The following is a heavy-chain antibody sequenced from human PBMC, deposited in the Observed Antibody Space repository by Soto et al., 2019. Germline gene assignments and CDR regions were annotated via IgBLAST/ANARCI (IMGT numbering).Heavy chain of an antibody. Sequence: SETLSLTCTVSGGSISSYYWSWIRQPPGKGLEWIGYIYYSGSTYYNPSLKSRVTISVDTSKNQFSLKLSSVTAADTAVYYCAREAGWFGELLVDAFDIWGQGTMVTVSS. CDR2: IYYSGST. V-gene: IGHV4-59*12. D-gene: IGHD3-10*01. CDR3: AREAGWFGELLVDAFDI. J-gene: IGHJ3*02. CDR1: GGSISSYY.